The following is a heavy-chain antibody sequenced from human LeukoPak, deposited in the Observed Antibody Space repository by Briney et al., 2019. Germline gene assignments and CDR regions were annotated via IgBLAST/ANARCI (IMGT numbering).Heavy chain of an antibody. CDR1: GFTFNSYW. V-gene: IGHV3-7*01. CDR3: ASEGNDLGAFEM. J-gene: IGHJ3*02. CDR2: INQDGRHT. D-gene: IGHD1-1*01. Sequence: GGSLRLSCGASGFTFNSYWMHWVRQAPGKGPEWVANINQDGRHTYYVDSVRGRFTISRDSAKDSLYLQMNSLGAEDTAVYYCASEGNDLGAFEMWGQGTMVTVSS.